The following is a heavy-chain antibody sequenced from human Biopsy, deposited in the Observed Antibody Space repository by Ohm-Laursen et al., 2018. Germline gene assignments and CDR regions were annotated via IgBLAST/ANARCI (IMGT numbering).Heavy chain of an antibody. V-gene: IGHV1-18*01. CDR2: ISGYNGNT. D-gene: IGHD3-3*01. CDR1: GYNFNSYG. Sequence: ASVKVSCKASGYNFNSYGISWVRQAPGQGLEWMGRISGYNGNTFYAQKFQHRVTMTTDTSTSTAYMELRSLTSDDTAVYYCARISITRLLDYWGQGTLVTVSS. CDR3: ARISITRLLDY. J-gene: IGHJ4*02.